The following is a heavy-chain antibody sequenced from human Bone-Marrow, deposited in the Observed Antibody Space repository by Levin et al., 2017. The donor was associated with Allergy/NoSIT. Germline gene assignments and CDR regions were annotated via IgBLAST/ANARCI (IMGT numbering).Heavy chain of an antibody. V-gene: IGHV4-59*01. J-gene: IGHJ6*02. CDR1: GDSITPYY. CDR2: IFYNGST. CDR3: ARHYFSPYGSHYYGMDV. Sequence: SETLSLTCTVSGDSITPYYWSWIRQAPGKGLEWIGYIFYNGSTSYNPSLKSRVTISVDVSKNQFSLNLISVTAADTALYFCARHYFSPYGSHYYGMDVWGQGTAVTVSS. D-gene: IGHD4-17*01.